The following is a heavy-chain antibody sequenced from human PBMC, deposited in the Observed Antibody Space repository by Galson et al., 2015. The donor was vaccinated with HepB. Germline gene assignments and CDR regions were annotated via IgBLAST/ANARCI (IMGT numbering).Heavy chain of an antibody. CDR1: GFTFSNYG. V-gene: IGHV3-30*18. J-gene: IGHJ6*02. CDR2: ISYDGRNQ. CDR3: AKEQRYSESYFDAFYHNGMDA. D-gene: IGHD1-26*01. Sequence: SLRLSCAASGFTFSNYGMHWVRQAPGKGLEWVAVISYDGRNQYYAESVKGRFTISRENSKNTVFLQMNRLRVEDTAVFYCAKEQRYSESYFDAFYHNGMDAWGQGTTVTVSS.